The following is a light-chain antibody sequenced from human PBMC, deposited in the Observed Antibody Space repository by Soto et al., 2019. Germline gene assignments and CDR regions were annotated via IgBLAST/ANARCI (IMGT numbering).Light chain of an antibody. V-gene: IGKV1-39*01. CDR1: QSITNF. CDR2: AAS. Sequence: DIELTQSPSSLSASVGDKLTSTCLANQSITNFLNWYQKKPGEVPRLLIYAASRLGNVVPSRFSGSGSGTDFALTISSLQPEDFATYYCQQSYTTPRLSFGGGTKVDIK. CDR3: QQSYTTPRLS. J-gene: IGKJ4*01.